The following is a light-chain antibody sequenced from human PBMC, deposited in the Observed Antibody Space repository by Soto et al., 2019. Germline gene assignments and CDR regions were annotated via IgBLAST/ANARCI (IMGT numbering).Light chain of an antibody. CDR3: QQSFATPRT. V-gene: IGKV1-39*01. Sequence: DIQVTQSPSSLSASVGDRVTLTCRASQDINNFLNWYQQKPGKTPKALIYAAYDLHRGVPSRFSGSGSGTNFTLTIASLQREDFATYWCQQSFATPRTFGQGTKLEMK. CDR1: QDINNF. J-gene: IGKJ2*01. CDR2: AAY.